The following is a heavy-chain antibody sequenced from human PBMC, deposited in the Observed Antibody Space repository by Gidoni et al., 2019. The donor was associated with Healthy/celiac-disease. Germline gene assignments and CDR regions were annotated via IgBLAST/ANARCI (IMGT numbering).Heavy chain of an antibody. V-gene: IGHV3-66*01. CDR1: GFTVSSNY. CDR3: ARVGDYDFWSGYIDI. J-gene: IGHJ3*02. CDR2: IYSGGRT. Sequence: EVQLVESGGGLVQPGGSLRLSCAASGFTVSSNYMSWVRQAPGKGLEWVSVIYSGGRTYYADSVKGRFNISRDNSKNTLYLQMNSLRAEDTAVYYCARVGDYDFWSGYIDIWGQGTMVTVSS. D-gene: IGHD3-3*01.